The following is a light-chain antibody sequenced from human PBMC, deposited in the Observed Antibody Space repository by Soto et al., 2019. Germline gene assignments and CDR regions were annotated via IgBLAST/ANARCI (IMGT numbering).Light chain of an antibody. Sequence: QSALTQPASVSGSPGQSITLSCTGTSSDVGGYNYVSWYQQHPGKAPKLMIDDVSNRPSGVSTRFSGSKSGNTASLTISGLQAEDEADYYCSSYTSSSPYVFGTGTKLTVL. CDR1: SSDVGGYNY. V-gene: IGLV2-14*01. J-gene: IGLJ1*01. CDR3: SSYTSSSPYV. CDR2: DVS.